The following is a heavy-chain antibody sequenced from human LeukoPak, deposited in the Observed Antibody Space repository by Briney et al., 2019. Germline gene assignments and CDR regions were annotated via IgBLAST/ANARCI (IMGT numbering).Heavy chain of an antibody. Sequence: GGSLRLSCAASGFTFSSYSMNWVRQAPGKGLEWVSSISSSSSYIYYADSVKGRFTISRDNAKNSLYLQMNSLRAEDTAVYYCAREGAYCGGDCYLGWFDPWGQGTLVTVSS. CDR3: AREGAYCGGDCYLGWFDP. CDR1: GFTFSSYS. D-gene: IGHD2-21*02. V-gene: IGHV3-21*01. CDR2: ISSSSSYI. J-gene: IGHJ5*02.